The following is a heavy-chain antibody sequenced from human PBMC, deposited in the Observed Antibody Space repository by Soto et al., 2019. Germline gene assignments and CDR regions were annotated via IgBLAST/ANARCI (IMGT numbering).Heavy chain of an antibody. CDR3: AIFPVIIAVTGEYYDKDV. D-gene: IGHD7-27*01. J-gene: IGHJ6*02. V-gene: IGHV1-69*01. CDR1: GITFSSFA. Sequence: QVQLVQSGAEVKKPGSSVKVSCKASGITFSSFAFTWVRQAPGQGLEWMGGVIPIFGTTNYAQKFQGRVTITADESTSTAHMELSSLRSEDTAVYYCAIFPVIIAVTGEYYDKDVWGQGTTVTVSS. CDR2: VIPIFGTT.